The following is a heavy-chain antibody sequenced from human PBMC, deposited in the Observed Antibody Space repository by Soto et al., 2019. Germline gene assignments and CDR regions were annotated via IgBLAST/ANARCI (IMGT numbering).Heavy chain of an antibody. V-gene: IGHV4-39*01. Sequence: PSETLSLTCTVSGGSISSSSYYWGWIRQPPGKGLEWIGSIYYSGSTYYNPSLKSRVTISVDTSKNQFSLKLSPVTAADTAVYYCASGEYYSLAFDIWGQGTMVTVSS. CDR3: ASGEYYSLAFDI. CDR2: IYYSGST. D-gene: IGHD3-10*01. CDR1: GGSISSSSYY. J-gene: IGHJ3*02.